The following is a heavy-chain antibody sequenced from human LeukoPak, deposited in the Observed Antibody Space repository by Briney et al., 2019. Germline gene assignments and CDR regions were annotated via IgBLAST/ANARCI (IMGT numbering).Heavy chain of an antibody. D-gene: IGHD2-2*01. CDR1: GFTFSSYA. J-gene: IGHJ4*02. V-gene: IGHV3-23*01. CDR2: ISGSGGST. Sequence: GGPLRLSCAASGFTFSSYAMSWVRQAPGKGLEWVSAISGSGGSTYYADSVKGRFTISRDNSKNTLYLQMNSLRAEDTAVYYCAKDRGIVVVPAALFDYWGQGTLVTVSS. CDR3: AKDRGIVVVPAALFDY.